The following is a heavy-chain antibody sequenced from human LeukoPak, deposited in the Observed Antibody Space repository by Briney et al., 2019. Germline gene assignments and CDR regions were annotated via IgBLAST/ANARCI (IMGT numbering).Heavy chain of an antibody. J-gene: IGHJ5*02. V-gene: IGHV3-21*01. D-gene: IGHD6-19*01. CDR2: ISSSSSYI. CDR1: GFTFSSYS. CDR3: ARGCGSGSSLGWFDP. Sequence: GGSLRLSCAASGFTFSSYSMNWVRQAPGKGLEWVSSISSSSSYIYYADSVKGRFTISRDNAKNSLYLQMNSLRAEDTAVYYCARGCGSGSSLGWFDPWGQGTLVTVSS.